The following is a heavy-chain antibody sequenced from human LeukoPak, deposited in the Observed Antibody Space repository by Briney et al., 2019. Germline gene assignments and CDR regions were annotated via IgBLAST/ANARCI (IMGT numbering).Heavy chain of an antibody. V-gene: IGHV3-74*01. CDR2: INTDGSNT. Sequence: GGSLRLSCAASGFTLRSSWMHWVRQAPGKGLVWVSCINTDGSNTNYADSVKGRFTFSRDNAKNTLYLQMNSLRVEDTAVYYCERESYRGLGYWGQGTLVTVSS. CDR1: GFTLRSSW. J-gene: IGHJ4*02. CDR3: ERESYRGLGY. D-gene: IGHD3-10*01.